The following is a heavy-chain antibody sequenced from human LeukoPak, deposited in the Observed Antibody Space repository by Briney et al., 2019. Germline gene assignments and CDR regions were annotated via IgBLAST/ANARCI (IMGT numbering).Heavy chain of an antibody. J-gene: IGHJ5*02. V-gene: IGHV3-11*01. Sequence: GGSLRLTCAASGFTFSDYYMSWIRQAPGKGLGWVSYISSSGSTIYYVDSVKGRFTISRDNAKNSLYLQMNSLRAEDTAVYYCAGAATNGSAYNWFDPWGQGTLVTVSS. CDR2: ISSSGSTI. D-gene: IGHD3-10*01. CDR3: AGAATNGSAYNWFDP. CDR1: GFTFSDYY.